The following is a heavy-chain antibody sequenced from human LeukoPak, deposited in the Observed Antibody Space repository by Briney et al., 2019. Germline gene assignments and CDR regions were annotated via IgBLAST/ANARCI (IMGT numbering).Heavy chain of an antibody. J-gene: IGHJ5*02. CDR2: ITGSGGNT. V-gene: IGHV3-23*01. Sequence: GGSLRLSCAASGFIFSSYSMSWVRQAPGKGLEWVSVITGSGGNTYYADSVKGRFTISKDNSKNTVYLQMSSLRVDDTAVYYCAKIPYSSGWVQNWFDPWGQGTLVTVSS. D-gene: IGHD6-19*01. CDR3: AKIPYSSGWVQNWFDP. CDR1: GFIFSSYS.